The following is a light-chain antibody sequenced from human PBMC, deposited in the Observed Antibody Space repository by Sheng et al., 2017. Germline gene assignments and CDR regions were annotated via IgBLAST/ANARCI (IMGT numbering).Light chain of an antibody. CDR3: LQNNSYPRT. Sequence: DIQMTQSPSSLSASVGDRVTITCQASQDISNYLNWYQQKPGKAPKLLIYDASNLETGVPSRFSGSGSGTDFTFTISSLQPEDFATYYCLQNNSYPRTFGQGTEGGNQT. CDR2: DAS. CDR1: QDISNY. J-gene: IGKJ1*01. V-gene: IGKV1-33*01.